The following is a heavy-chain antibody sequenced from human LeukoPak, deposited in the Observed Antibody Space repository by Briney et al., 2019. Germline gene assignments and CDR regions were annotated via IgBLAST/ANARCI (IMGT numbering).Heavy chain of an antibody. J-gene: IGHJ4*02. D-gene: IGHD6-13*01. CDR3: AILATFYSQYSSSWESDY. CDR2: ISYDGSNK. V-gene: IGHV3-30-3*01. CDR1: GFTFSSYA. Sequence: GGSLRLSCAASGFTFSSYAMHWVRQAPGKGLEWVAVISYDGSNKYYADSVKGRFTISRDNSKNTLYLQMNSLRAEDTAVYYCAILATFYSQYSSSWESDYWCQGTLVTVSS.